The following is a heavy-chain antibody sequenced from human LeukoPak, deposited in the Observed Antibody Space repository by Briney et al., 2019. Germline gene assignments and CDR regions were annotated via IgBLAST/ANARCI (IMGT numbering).Heavy chain of an antibody. CDR3: ARAPGTIFGVVAYYYGMDV. J-gene: IGHJ6*02. V-gene: IGHV4-61*01. D-gene: IGHD3-3*01. Sequence: SETLSLTCTVSGGSISSSSYYWSWIRQPPGKGLEWIGYIYYSGSTNYNPSLKSRVTISVDTSKNQFSLKLSSVTAADTAVYYCARAPGTIFGVVAYYYGMDVWGQGTTVTVSS. CDR2: IYYSGST. CDR1: GGSISSSSYY.